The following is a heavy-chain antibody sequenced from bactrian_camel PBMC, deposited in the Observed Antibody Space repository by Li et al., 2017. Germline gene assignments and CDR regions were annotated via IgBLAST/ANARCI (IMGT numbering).Heavy chain of an antibody. Sequence: QLVESGGGSVQAGGSLTLSCVASGYAYSTYAIGWFRQAPGKEREGVAVIYTSGSTYYADSVKGRFAISLDNAKKTVYLQMNNLQPEDTATYYCAEGRGSRGEHCYSLNYWGQGTQVTVS. CDR2: IYTSGST. CDR3: AEGRGSRGEHCYSLNY. CDR1: GYAYSTYA. V-gene: IGHV3S67*01. D-gene: IGHD6*01. J-gene: IGHJ4*01.